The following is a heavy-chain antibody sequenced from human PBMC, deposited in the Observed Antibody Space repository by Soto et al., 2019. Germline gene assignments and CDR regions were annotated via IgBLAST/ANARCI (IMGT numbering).Heavy chain of an antibody. CDR3: ARGRTFVRSGRRWYFDF. CDR1: DVTFSSGNYF. D-gene: IGHD1-26*01. Sequence: QVRLQESGPGLLRPSETLSLTCTVSDVTFSSGNYFWSWVRRAPGKALEWIGDLRVRGGAFYTPSLRGRVRMSVDVSRSQFFLSLNSVSPADTAVYYCARGRTFVRSGRRWYFDFWGQGTL. CDR2: LRVRGGA. V-gene: IGHV4-30-4*01. J-gene: IGHJ2*01.